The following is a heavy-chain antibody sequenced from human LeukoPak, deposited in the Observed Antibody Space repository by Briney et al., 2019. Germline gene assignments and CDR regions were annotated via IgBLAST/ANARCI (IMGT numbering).Heavy chain of an antibody. Sequence: SETLSLTCTVSGGSIISYYCSWIRQPPGEGREWIRYVYYSGRTTYNPSHKSRVTISVDTSKNQFSLKLRSVSAADTAVYYCARVYYYDSSGYYRGLYYYGMDGWGQGTTVTVPS. J-gene: IGHJ6*02. CDR1: GGSIISYY. CDR3: ARVYYYDSSGYYRGLYYYGMDG. V-gene: IGHV4-59*01. CDR2: VYYSGRT. D-gene: IGHD3-22*01.